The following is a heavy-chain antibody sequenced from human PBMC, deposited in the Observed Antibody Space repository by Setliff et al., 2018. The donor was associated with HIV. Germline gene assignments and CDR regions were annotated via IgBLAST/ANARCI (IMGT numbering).Heavy chain of an antibody. CDR2: INPKSGGT. CDR1: GYTFTSYY. D-gene: IGHD2-2*01. Sequence: ASVKVSCKASGYTFTSYYMHWVRQAPGQGLEWMGWINPKSGGTNSALKFQGRVTMTRDTSISTAYLQWSSLKASDTAMYYCATPISITSGSAFDYWGQGTLVTVSS. J-gene: IGHJ4*02. V-gene: IGHV1-2*02. CDR3: ATPISITSGSAFDY.